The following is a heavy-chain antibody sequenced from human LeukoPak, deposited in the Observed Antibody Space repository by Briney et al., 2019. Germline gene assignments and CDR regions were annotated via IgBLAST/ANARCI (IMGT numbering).Heavy chain of an antibody. D-gene: IGHD3-10*01. CDR3: ASQYGSGHYHFDY. V-gene: IGHV4-4*02. CDR1: GGSVSSSKW. CDR2: VYHDGGT. J-gene: IGHJ4*02. Sequence: SETLSLTCVVSGGSVSSSKWWSWVRQPPGEGAGGIGQVYHDGGTKYNPSLKSRVTILVDKSKNQFSLKLSSVTAADTAVYFCASQYGSGHYHFDYWGQGTLVFVSP.